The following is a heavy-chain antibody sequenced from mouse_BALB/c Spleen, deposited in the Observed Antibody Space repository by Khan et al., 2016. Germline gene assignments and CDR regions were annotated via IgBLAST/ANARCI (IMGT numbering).Heavy chain of an antibody. J-gene: IGHJ4*01. CDR1: GYSITSDYA. V-gene: IGHV3-2*02. Sequence: EVQLQESGPGLVNPSQSLSLTCTVAGYSITSDYAWNWIRQFPGNKLEWMGYIPYSGSTSYNPSLKSRISITRDTSKNQFFLQLNSVTTEDTATCYCARNYRYDRAMDYWGQGTSVTVSS. CDR3: ARNYRYDRAMDY. D-gene: IGHD2-14*01. CDR2: IPYSGST.